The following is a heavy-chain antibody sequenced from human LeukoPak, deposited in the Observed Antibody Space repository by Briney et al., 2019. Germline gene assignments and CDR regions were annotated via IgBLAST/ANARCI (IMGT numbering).Heavy chain of an antibody. J-gene: IGHJ4*02. Sequence: AGGSLRLSCVASGFTFSDYGMHWVRQAPGKGLEWVAVIWFDESNKYCADSVKGRFTISRDNSKNTLYLQMNSLRVEDTAVYYCARDFGGDGYNSWGQGTLVTVSS. D-gene: IGHD5-24*01. V-gene: IGHV3-33*01. CDR3: ARDFGGDGYNS. CDR2: IWFDESNK. CDR1: GFTFSDYG.